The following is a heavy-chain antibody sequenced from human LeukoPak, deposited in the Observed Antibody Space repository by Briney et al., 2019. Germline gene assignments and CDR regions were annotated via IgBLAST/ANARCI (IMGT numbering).Heavy chain of an antibody. Sequence: PGGSLRLSCAASGFTFSSYGMSWIRQPPGKGLEWIGEINHSGSTNYNPSLKSRVTISVDTSKNQFSLKLSSVTAADTAVYYCARGLYSGSYLDYWGQGTLVTVSS. CDR3: ARGLYSGSYLDY. CDR2: INHSGST. J-gene: IGHJ4*02. CDR1: GFTFSSYG. D-gene: IGHD1-26*01. V-gene: IGHV4-34*01.